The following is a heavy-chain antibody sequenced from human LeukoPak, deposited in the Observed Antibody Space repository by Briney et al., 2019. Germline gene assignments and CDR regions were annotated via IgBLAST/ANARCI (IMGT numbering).Heavy chain of an antibody. CDR3: TRHPYSTPDY. V-gene: IGHV3-73*01. CDR1: GFTFSGSA. D-gene: IGHD6-13*01. CDR2: IRGKANSYAT. Sequence: GGSLRLSCAASGFTFSGSAMHWVRQASGKALEWVGRIRGKANSYATAYAASVKGRFTISRDDSKNTAYLQMNSLKTEDTAVYYCTRHPYSTPDYWGQGTLVTVSS. J-gene: IGHJ4*02.